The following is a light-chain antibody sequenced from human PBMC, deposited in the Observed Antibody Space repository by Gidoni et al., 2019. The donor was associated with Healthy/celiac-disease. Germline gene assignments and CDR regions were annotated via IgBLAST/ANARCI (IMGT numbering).Light chain of an antibody. J-gene: IGKJ3*01. CDR1: QSISSY. CDR3: QQSYSTRGFT. CDR2: AAS. V-gene: IGKV1-39*01. Sequence: DIQMPQSPSSLSASVGDRITITCRASQSISSYLNWYQQKPGKAPKLLIYAASSLQSGVPSRFSGSGSGTDVTLTISSLQPEDFATYYCQQSYSTRGFTFGPGTKVDIK.